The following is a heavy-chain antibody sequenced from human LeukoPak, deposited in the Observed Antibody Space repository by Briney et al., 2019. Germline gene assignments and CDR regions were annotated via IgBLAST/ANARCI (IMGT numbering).Heavy chain of an antibody. J-gene: IGHJ4*02. CDR1: AFTLRNYW. CDR2: IKEDGSEI. Sequence: GALRLSCAASAFTLRNYWMSWVRQAPGKGLEWVANIKEDGSEINYVDSVKGRFTISRDNAKNSLYLQMNSLRVDDTAVYYCARDRGYSTFDYWGQGTLVTVSS. V-gene: IGHV3-7*01. D-gene: IGHD4-23*01. CDR3: ARDRGYSTFDY.